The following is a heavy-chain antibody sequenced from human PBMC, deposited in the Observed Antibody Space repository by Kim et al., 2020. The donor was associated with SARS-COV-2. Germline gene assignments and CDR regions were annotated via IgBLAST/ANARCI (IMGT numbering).Heavy chain of an antibody. D-gene: IGHD2-8*02. CDR3: ASTLYCTGGVCYTSGWFDP. Sequence: SETLSLTCTVSGGSISSGDYYWSWIRQPPGKGLEWIGYIYYSGSTYYNPSLKSRVTISVDTSKNQFSLKPSSVTAADTAVYYCASTLYCTGGVCYTSGWFDPWGQGTLVTVSS. V-gene: IGHV4-30-4*01. CDR2: IYYSGST. J-gene: IGHJ5*02. CDR1: GGSISSGDYY.